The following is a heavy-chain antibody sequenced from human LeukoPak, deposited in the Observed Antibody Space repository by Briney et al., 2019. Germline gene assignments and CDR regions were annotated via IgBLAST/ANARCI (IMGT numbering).Heavy chain of an antibody. J-gene: IGHJ4*02. CDR1: GLTFSSHE. V-gene: IGHV3-48*03. D-gene: IGHD4-17*01. Sequence: GGSLRLSCVASGLTFSSHEMDWVRQAPGKGLEWVSYTSSSGTTIYHADSVKGRFTTSRDNAKKSVFLQMNSLRVEDTAIYYCATKPRIYGDYICWGQGTLVTVSS. CDR3: ATKPRIYGDYIC. CDR2: TSSSGTTI.